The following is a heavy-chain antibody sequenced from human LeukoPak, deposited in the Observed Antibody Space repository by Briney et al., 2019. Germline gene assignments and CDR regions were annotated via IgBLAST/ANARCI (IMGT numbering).Heavy chain of an antibody. J-gene: IGHJ4*02. D-gene: IGHD2-15*01. Sequence: SETLSLTCAVYGGSFSGYYWSWIRQPPGKGLEWIGEINHSGSTNYNPSLKSRVTISVDTSKNQFSLKLSSVTAADTAVYYCARGPLRGYCSGGSCCSGLFDYWGQGTLVTVSS. CDR3: ARGPLRGYCSGGSCCSGLFDY. CDR1: GGSFSGYY. V-gene: IGHV4-34*01. CDR2: INHSGST.